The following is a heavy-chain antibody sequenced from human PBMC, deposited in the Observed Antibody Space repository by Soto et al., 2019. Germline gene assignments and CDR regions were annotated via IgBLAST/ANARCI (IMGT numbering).Heavy chain of an antibody. Sequence: SGGSLRLSCAASGFTFSGSAMHWVRQASGKGLEWVGRIRSKANSYATAYAASVKGRFTISRDDSKNTAYLQMNSLKTEDTAVYYCTRTSWPYYYDSSGYNFYYYGMDVWGQGTTVTVSS. CDR1: GFTFSGSA. D-gene: IGHD3-22*01. CDR2: IRSKANSYAT. J-gene: IGHJ6*02. V-gene: IGHV3-73*01. CDR3: TRTSWPYYYDSSGYNFYYYGMDV.